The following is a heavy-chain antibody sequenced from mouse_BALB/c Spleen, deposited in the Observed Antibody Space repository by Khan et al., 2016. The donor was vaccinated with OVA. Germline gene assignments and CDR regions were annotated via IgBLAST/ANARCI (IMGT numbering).Heavy chain of an antibody. CDR2: IDPCNGGN. Sequence: VQLQQPGPELMKPGASVKISCKASGYSFTTYYIHWLKQSHGKTLEWIGYIDPCNGGNTYNQKFKGKATLTVDKSSSTAYMHLSSLTSEDSALYYCARHGSTSWFAYWGQGTLVTVSA. D-gene: IGHD1-1*01. J-gene: IGHJ3*01. V-gene: IGHV1S135*01. CDR1: GYSFTTYY. CDR3: ARHGSTSWFAY.